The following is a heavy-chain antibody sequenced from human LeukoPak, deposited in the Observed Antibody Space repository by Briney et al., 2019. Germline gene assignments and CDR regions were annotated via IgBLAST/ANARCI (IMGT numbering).Heavy chain of an antibody. D-gene: IGHD6-19*01. CDR2: INHTGGT. CDR3: ARVLLRQWLRYWYFDL. CDR1: GGSFSDYY. V-gene: IGHV4-34*01. Sequence: PSETLSLTCAVYGGSFSDYYWSWIRQPPGKGLEWIGEINHTGGTNYNPSLKSRATISLDTSKNQFSLKLSSVTAADTAVYYCARVLLRQWLRYWYFDLWGRGTLVTVSS. J-gene: IGHJ2*01.